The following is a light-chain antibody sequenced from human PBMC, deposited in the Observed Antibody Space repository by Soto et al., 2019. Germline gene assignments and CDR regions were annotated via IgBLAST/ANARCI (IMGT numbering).Light chain of an antibody. CDR1: QSVSSH. J-gene: IGKJ5*01. V-gene: IGKV3-15*01. Sequence: EIVVTQSPATLSVSPGERATLSCRTSQSVSSHVAWYQQKPGQAPRLLIHGASTRATAIPARFSGSGSGTEFTLTIISLEPEDFAVYYCQQRSNWPITFGQGTRLEIK. CDR3: QQRSNWPIT. CDR2: GAS.